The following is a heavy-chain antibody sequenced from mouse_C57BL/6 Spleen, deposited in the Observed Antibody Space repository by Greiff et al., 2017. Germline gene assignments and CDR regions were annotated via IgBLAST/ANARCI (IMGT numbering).Heavy chain of an antibody. V-gene: IGHV3-6*01. Sequence: EVQVVESGPGLVKPSQSLSLTCSVTGYSITSGYYWNWIRQFPGNKLEWMGYISYDGSNNYNPSLKNRISITRDTSKNQFFLKLNSVTTEDTATYYCARGEGGPFDYWGQGTTLTVSS. J-gene: IGHJ2*01. CDR2: ISYDGSN. CDR1: GYSITSGYY. CDR3: ARGEGGPFDY.